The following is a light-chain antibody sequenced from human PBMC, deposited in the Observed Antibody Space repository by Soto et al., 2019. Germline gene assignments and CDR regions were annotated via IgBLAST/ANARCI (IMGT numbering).Light chain of an antibody. V-gene: IGKV3-20*01. CDR2: GAS. CDR1: HSVSSSY. Sequence: EIVLTQSPGTLSLSPGEGATLSCRASHSVSSSYLAWYQQKPGQAPRLLIYGASSRATGIPDRFSGSGSGTDFTLTISRLEPEDFAVYYCQQYGSSHHTFGQGTRLEIK. J-gene: IGKJ5*01. CDR3: QQYGSSHHT.